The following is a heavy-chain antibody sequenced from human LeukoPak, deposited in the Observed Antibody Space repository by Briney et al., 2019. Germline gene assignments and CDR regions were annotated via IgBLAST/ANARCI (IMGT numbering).Heavy chain of an antibody. Sequence: GGSLRLSCAAPGFSFDDYAMYWVRQAPGKGLEWVSGISWKSGSIGYADSVKGRFTISRDNAKNSLYLQMNSLRPEDTALYYCTKGFRAFRGVIANDYWGQGTLVTVSS. CDR2: ISWKSGSI. J-gene: IGHJ4*02. CDR1: GFSFDDYA. V-gene: IGHV3-9*01. D-gene: IGHD3-10*01. CDR3: TKGFRAFRGVIANDY.